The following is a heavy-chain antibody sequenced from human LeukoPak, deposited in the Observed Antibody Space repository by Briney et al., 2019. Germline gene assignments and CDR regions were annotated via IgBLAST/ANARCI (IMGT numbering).Heavy chain of an antibody. CDR2: IYYSGST. CDR3: ARVDWLAAGRFDP. V-gene: IGHV4-59*12. J-gene: IGHJ5*02. CDR1: GGSIRSYY. Sequence: SETLSLTCTVSGGSIRSYYWSWIPQPPGKGLEWIGYIYYSGSTNYNPSLKSRVSISVDTSKNQFSLKLSSVTAADTAIYYCARVDWLAAGRFDPWGQGTLVTVSS. D-gene: IGHD3/OR15-3a*01.